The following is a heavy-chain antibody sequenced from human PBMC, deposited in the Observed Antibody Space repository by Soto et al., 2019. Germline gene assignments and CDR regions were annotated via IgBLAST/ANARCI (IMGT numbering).Heavy chain of an antibody. J-gene: IGHJ6*02. CDR3: ARVPRNFYYNGMAV. CDR1: GFTFSSYA. CDR2: ISSSGSTK. Sequence: PGGSLRLSCAASGFTFSSYAMIWVRQAPGKGLEWVSYISSSGSTKNYADSVKGRFTISRDNVKNSLYLQMNSLRAENTAVYYCARVPRNFYYNGMAVWGQGTTVTVSS. V-gene: IGHV3-48*03.